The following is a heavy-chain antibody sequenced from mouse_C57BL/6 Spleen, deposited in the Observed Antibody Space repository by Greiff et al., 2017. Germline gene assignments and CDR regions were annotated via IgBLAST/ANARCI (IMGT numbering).Heavy chain of an antibody. CDR1: GFTFNTYA. J-gene: IGHJ2*01. V-gene: IGHV10-3*01. CDR2: IRSKSSNYAT. D-gene: IGHD1-1*01. Sequence: EVQVVESGGGLVQPKGSLKLSCAASGFTFNTYAMHWVRQAPGKGLEWVARIRSKSSNYATYYADSVKDRFTISRDDSQSMLYLQMNNLKTEDTAMYYCVREGNYYGQYYFDYWGQGTTLTVSS. CDR3: VREGNYYGQYYFDY.